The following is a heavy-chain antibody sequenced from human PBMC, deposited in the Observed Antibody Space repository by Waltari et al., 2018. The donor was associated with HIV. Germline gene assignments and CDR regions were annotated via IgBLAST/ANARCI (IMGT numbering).Heavy chain of an antibody. J-gene: IGHJ5*02. CDR2: IYISGST. CDR3: ARGVPAATDWFDP. CDR1: GGSTSSGRSY. V-gene: IGHV4-61*02. Sequence: QVQLQESGPGLVKPSQTLSLTCTVPGGSTSSGRSYWSWIRQPAGKGLEWIGRIYISGSTNYNPALKSRVTISVDTSKNHFSLKLSSVTAADTAVYYCARGVPAATDWFDPWGQGTLVTVSS. D-gene: IGHD2-2*01.